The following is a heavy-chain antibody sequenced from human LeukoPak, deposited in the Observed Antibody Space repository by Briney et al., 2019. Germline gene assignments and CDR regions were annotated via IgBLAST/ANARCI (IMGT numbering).Heavy chain of an antibody. CDR2: IYPGDSDT. Sequence: GESLQISCKGSGYSFTSYWIGWVRRLPGKGLEWMGIIYPGDSDTRYSPSFQRQVTISADKSISTAYLQWISLKASDTAMYYCARLNSDRLLWGTFDIWGQGTMVTVSS. J-gene: IGHJ3*02. CDR1: GYSFTSYW. V-gene: IGHV5-51*01. CDR3: ARLNSDRLLWGTFDI. D-gene: IGHD2-21*02.